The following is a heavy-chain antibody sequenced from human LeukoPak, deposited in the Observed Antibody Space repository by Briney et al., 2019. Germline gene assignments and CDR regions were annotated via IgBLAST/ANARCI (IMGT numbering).Heavy chain of an antibody. D-gene: IGHD6-13*01. V-gene: IGHV1-18*01. CDR2: ISSYNGNT. Sequence: ASVTVSCKASGYTFTYHGFSWVRQGPGPGLEWMGWISSYNGNTNYLEKSQGRLTMTTETSTSTTYMELRSLTSDDTAVYYCARDRASAGTGGAYWGQGSLVTVSS. J-gene: IGHJ4*02. CDR3: ARDRASAGTGGAY. CDR1: GYTFTYHG.